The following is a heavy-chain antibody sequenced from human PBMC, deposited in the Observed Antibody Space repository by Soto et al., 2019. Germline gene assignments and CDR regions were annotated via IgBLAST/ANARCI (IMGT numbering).Heavy chain of an antibody. Sequence: VQLVESGGGLVQPGGSLRLSCAASGFTFSSYAMHWVRQAPGKGLEWVAVISYDGSNKYYADSVKGRFTISRDNSKNTLYLQMNSLRAEDTAVYYCARDGYSSFDVWGQGTTVTVSS. V-gene: IGHV3-30-3*01. CDR1: GFTFSSYA. CDR2: ISYDGSNK. J-gene: IGHJ6*02. CDR3: ARDGYSSFDV. D-gene: IGHD6-6*01.